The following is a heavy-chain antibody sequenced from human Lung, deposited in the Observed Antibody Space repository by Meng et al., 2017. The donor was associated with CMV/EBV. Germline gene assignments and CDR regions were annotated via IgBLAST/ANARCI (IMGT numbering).Heavy chain of an antibody. CDR2: INSDGSST. CDR1: GFTFSSYW. J-gene: IGHJ6*02. Sequence: GESLKISCAASGFTFSSYWMHWVRQAPGKGLVWVSRINSDGSSTSYADSVKGRFTISRDNAKNTLYLQMNSLRAEDTAVCYCARENYGMDVWGQGTTVTVSS. CDR3: ARENYGMDV. V-gene: IGHV3-74*01.